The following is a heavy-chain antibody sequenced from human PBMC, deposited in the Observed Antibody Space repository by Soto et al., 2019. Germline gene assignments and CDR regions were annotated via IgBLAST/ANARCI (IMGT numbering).Heavy chain of an antibody. D-gene: IGHD6-19*01. J-gene: IGHJ4*02. V-gene: IGHV1-18*01. CDR2: ITVNSGNT. Sequence: ASVKVSCKASGYTFITYGIGWVRQAPGQGLEWMGWITVNSGNTNYPQKFQGRVTMTTDTSTSTAYMELRSLTSDDTAVYYCGRGLGGGWYYFDYWGPGTLVTVSS. CDR1: GYTFITYG. CDR3: GRGLGGGWYYFDY.